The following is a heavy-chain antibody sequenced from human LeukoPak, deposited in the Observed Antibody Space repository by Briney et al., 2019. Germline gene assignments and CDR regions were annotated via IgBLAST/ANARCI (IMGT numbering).Heavy chain of an antibody. CDR2: INQDGSEK. Sequence: GGSLRLSCAASGFTFGSYWMSWVRQAPGKGLQWVANINQDGSEKIYVDSAKGRFTISRDNAQNSLFLQMTSLRAEDTAVFYCARLYCGGGNCFNYFDYWGQGTLVTVSS. D-gene: IGHD2-15*01. V-gene: IGHV3-7*04. CDR1: GFTFGSYW. J-gene: IGHJ4*02. CDR3: ARLYCGGGNCFNYFDY.